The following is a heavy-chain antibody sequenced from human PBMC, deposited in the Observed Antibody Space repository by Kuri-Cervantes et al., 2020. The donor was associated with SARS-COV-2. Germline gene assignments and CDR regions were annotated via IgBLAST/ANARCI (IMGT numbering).Heavy chain of an antibody. D-gene: IGHD2-2*02. CDR3: ARESTYTFDI. J-gene: IGHJ3*02. CDR1: GGALNTYNW. Sequence: GSLRLSCVVSGGALNTYNWWTWVRQPPGKGLQWIGEIFHDGSTKFNPSLSLRGRVTMSLDKSKNQLSLNLTSVTAADTAVNYCARESTYTFDIWGQGTLVTVSS. V-gene: IGHV4-4*02. CDR2: IFHDGST.